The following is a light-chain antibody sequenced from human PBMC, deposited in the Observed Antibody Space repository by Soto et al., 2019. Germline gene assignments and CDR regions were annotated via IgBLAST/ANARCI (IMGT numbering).Light chain of an antibody. Sequence: QSALTQPASVSGSPGQSITMSCTGTSSDIGGYNYVSWYQQHPGKAPKLMIYVVTNRPSGVSNRFSGSKSGNTASLTISGLQAEDEADYHCSSYTSSSTLVFGGGTKLTVL. CDR2: VVT. CDR1: SSDIGGYNY. CDR3: SSYTSSSTLV. J-gene: IGLJ2*01. V-gene: IGLV2-14*01.